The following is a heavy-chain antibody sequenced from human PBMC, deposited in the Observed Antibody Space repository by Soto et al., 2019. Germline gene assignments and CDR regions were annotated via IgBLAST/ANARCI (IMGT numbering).Heavy chain of an antibody. CDR1: GGSFSGYY. Sequence: TSETLSLTCAVYGGSFSGYYWSWIRQPPGKGLEWIGEINHSGSTNYNPSLKSRVTISVDTSKNQFSLKLSSVTAADTAVYYCARGQGMTTVTTFDYWGQGTLVTVSS. J-gene: IGHJ4*02. CDR3: ARGQGMTTVTTFDY. D-gene: IGHD4-17*01. CDR2: INHSGST. V-gene: IGHV4-34*01.